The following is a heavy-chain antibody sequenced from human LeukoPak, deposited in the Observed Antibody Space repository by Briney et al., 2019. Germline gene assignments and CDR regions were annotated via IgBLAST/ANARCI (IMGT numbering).Heavy chain of an antibody. CDR1: GFTFSSYS. CDR2: ISSSSSYI. CDR3: ARLFSRGNAFDI. D-gene: IGHD3-16*01. Sequence: GGSLRLSCAASGFTFSSYSMNWVRQAPGKGLEWVSSISSSSSYIYYADSVKGRFTISRDNAKNSLYLQMNSLRAEDTAVYYCARLFSRGNAFDIWGQGTMVTVSS. V-gene: IGHV3-21*01. J-gene: IGHJ3*02.